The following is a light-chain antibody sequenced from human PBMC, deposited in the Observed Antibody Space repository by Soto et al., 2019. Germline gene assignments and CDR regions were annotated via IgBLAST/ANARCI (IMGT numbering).Light chain of an antibody. J-gene: IGKJ3*01. CDR1: QSVSRF. Sequence: EIVMTQSPATLSVSPGERVTLSCRASQSVSRFLAWYQQRPGQAPRLLIYDTSTRATGVPARFSGSGSGTEFSLTISSLQSEDFATYYCQKYNSALIFTFGPGTKVDLK. V-gene: IGKV3-15*01. CDR3: QKYNSALIFT. CDR2: DTS.